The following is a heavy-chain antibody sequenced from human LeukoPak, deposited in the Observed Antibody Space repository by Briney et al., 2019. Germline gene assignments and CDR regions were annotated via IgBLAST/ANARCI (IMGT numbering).Heavy chain of an antibody. CDR3: AKGRSVMMIPGANRFNQWIAP. D-gene: IGHD3-10*01. Sequence: PSETLSLTFHVYGASYSGYYWSWIRQPPGKGLEGIGEINLGGSTNYNPAIKSRVTISLDTSKEQFSPKLNSVTAADTTTYYSAKGRSVMMIPGANRFNQWIAPWGQGTLGTVSS. CDR1: GASYSGYY. J-gene: IGHJ5*02. CDR2: INLGGST. V-gene: IGHV4-34*01.